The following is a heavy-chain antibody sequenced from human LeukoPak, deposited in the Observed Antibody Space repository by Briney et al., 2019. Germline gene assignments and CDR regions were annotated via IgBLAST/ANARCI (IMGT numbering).Heavy chain of an antibody. CDR1: GFTFSSYW. J-gene: IGHJ5*02. CDR3: IRDFRSADL. Sequence: GGSLRLSRAASGFTFSSYWMNWARQAPGKGLEWVASINHNGNVNYYVDSVKGRFTISRDNAKNTVYLEMNSLSVEDTATYYCIRDFRSADLWGQGTLVTVTS. CDR2: INHNGNVN. V-gene: IGHV3-7*01.